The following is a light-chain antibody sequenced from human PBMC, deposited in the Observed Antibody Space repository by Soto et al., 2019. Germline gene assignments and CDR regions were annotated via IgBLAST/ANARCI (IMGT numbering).Light chain of an antibody. J-gene: IGLJ1*01. CDR2: EVS. CDR3: CSYAGSTPYV. CDR1: SSDIGGYKY. V-gene: IGLV2-14*01. Sequence: QSVLTQPASVSGSLGQSITISCTGTSSDIGGYKYVSWYQQHPGKAPKLIIFEVSNRPSGVSDRFSGSNSGNTASLTISGLQAEDEADYYCCSYAGSTPYVFGTGTKVTVL.